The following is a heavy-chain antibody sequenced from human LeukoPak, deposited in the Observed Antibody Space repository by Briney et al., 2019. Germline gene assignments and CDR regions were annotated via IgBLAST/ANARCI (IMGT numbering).Heavy chain of an antibody. J-gene: IGHJ6*03. CDR2: ISSSDNSI. V-gene: IGHV3-11*01. CDR3: ARHTLNYYYYMDV. Sequence: GGSLRLSCAASGFRISDYYMSWIRLAPGKGLEWVSYISSSDNSISYVDSVKGRFTISRDNVNTSLYLQMNSLKAEDTAVYYCARHTLNYYYYMDVWGKGTTVTISS. CDR1: GFRISDYY.